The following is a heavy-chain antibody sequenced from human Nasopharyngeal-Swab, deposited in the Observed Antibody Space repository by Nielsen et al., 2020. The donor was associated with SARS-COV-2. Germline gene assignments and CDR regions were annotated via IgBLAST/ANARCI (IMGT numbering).Heavy chain of an antibody. J-gene: IGHJ4*02. Sequence: GESLKISCAASGFTFSSYSMNWVRQAPGKGLEWVSYISSSGSTIYYADSVKGRFTISRDNAKNSLYLQMNSLRAEDTAVYYCARDNGDYVWGSYLNYFDYWGQGTLVTVSS. D-gene: IGHD3-16*02. CDR2: ISSSGSTI. CDR1: GFTFSSYS. CDR3: ARDNGDYVWGSYLNYFDY. V-gene: IGHV3-48*04.